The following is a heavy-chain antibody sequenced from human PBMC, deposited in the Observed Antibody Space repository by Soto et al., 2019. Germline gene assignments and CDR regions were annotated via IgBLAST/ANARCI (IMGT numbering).Heavy chain of an antibody. Sequence: QVHLQESGPGLVKPSQTLSLTCTVSGGYVSSGGYYWSWIPQHPGKGLEWIGYIHYSGNTLYNPSLKGSVTMSVDTSKNQFSLKLSSLTAAETAVYYCAKAIGIDFSWFDPWGQGTLVPVSS. CDR3: AKAIGIDFSWFDP. CDR2: IHYSGNT. D-gene: IGHD3-3*01. CDR1: GGYVSSGGYY. V-gene: IGHV4-31*03. J-gene: IGHJ5*02.